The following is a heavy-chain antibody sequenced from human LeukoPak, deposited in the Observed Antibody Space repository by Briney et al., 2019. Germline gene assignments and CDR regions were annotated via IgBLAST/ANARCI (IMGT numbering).Heavy chain of an antibody. Sequence: GGSLRLSCAASGFTFSSYAMRWVRQAPGKGLEGVSGVSGSSDSTNYADSVKGRFTISRDNSKNTLYLQMNSLRAEDTAVYYCAKALGGSRAYCGGACYSPIDYWGQGTLVTVSS. CDR3: AKALGGSRAYCGGACYSPIDY. J-gene: IGHJ4*02. V-gene: IGHV3-23*01. CDR2: VSGSSDST. CDR1: GFTFSSYA. D-gene: IGHD2-21*02.